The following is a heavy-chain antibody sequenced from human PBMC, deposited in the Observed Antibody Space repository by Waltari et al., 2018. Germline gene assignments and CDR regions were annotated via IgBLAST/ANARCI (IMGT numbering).Heavy chain of an antibody. V-gene: IGHV4-59*01. CDR3: ARVLADSSGSYHLDH. CDR2: ST. Sequence: QVQLQESGPGLVKPSETLSLTCTVSGDSIHNYYWSWIRQPPGKGLEWIGSTNYNPPLKSRITISVDTSKKQISLKMSSVTAADTAVYYCARVLADSSGSYHLDHWGQGTLVTVSS. CDR1: GDSIHNYY. J-gene: IGHJ4*02. D-gene: IGHD6-19*01.